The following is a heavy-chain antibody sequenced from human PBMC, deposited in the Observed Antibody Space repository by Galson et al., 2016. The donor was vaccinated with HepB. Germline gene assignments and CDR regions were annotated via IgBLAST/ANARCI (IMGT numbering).Heavy chain of an antibody. J-gene: IGHJ4*02. CDR3: AKSNNENDGRDFDY. Sequence: ETLSLTCSVSGVSVSSRSYYWGWIRLPPGKGLEWIASIYSDTTTYYNPSFNSRVTISVDTSRNHFSLRLNSVTAADTALYYCAKSNNENDGRDFDYWGQGTLVTVSS. CDR1: GVSVSSRSYY. V-gene: IGHV4-39*07. D-gene: IGHD1-1*01. CDR2: IYSDTTT.